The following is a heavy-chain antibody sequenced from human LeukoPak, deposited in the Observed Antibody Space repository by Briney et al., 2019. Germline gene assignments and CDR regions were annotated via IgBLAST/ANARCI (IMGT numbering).Heavy chain of an antibody. D-gene: IGHD2-2*01. CDR1: GFTFSSYW. Sequence: GGSLRLSCAASGFTFSSYWMSWVRQAPGKGLEWVANIKQDGSEKYYVDSVKGRFTISRDNAKNSLYLQMNSLRAEDTALYYCAKDHCSSTSCHFDYWGQGTLVTVSS. J-gene: IGHJ4*02. CDR3: AKDHCSSTSCHFDY. V-gene: IGHV3-7*03. CDR2: IKQDGSEK.